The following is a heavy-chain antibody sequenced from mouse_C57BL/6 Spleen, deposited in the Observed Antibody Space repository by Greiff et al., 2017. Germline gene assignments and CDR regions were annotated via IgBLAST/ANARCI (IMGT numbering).Heavy chain of an antibody. CDR2: IDPENGDT. Sequence: EVQLQQSGAELVRPGASVKLSCTASGFNIKDDYMHWVKQRPEQGLEWIGWIDPENGDTEYASKFQGKATITADTSSNTAYLQLSSLTSEDTAVYYCTTPYYYGRGLGFAYWGQGTLVTVSA. V-gene: IGHV14-4*01. J-gene: IGHJ3*01. CDR3: TTPYYYGRGLGFAY. D-gene: IGHD1-1*01. CDR1: GFNIKDDY.